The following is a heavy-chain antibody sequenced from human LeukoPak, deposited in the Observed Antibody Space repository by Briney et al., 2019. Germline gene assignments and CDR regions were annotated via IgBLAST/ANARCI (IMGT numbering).Heavy chain of an antibody. J-gene: IGHJ6*02. CDR1: GFTFTDYY. CDR2: ISESGSSI. D-gene: IGHD2-15*01. CDR3: ARDCSGGSCYSYSSYYYGMDV. V-gene: IGHV3-11*01. Sequence: GGSLRLSCAASGFTFTDYYMNWIRQAPGKGLEWGSYISESGSSIQYADSVKGRFTISRDNAKNSLYLQMNSLRAEDTAVYYCARDCSGGSCYSYSSYYYGMDVWGQGTTITVSS.